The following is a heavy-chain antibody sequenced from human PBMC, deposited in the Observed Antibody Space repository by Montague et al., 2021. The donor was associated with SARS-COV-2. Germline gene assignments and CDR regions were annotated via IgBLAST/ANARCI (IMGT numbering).Heavy chain of an antibody. D-gene: IGHD3-9*01. CDR1: GGSISSDSYY. V-gene: IGHV4-39*07. J-gene: IGHJ6*03. Sequence: SETLSLTCTVSGGSISSDSYYWGWIRQPPGQGLEWIGSIYYSGRXYYNPSLKSRVTMSVDTPKNQFSLKLSSVTAADTAVYYCARDSRTDFDWLFPDSGSYYYYMDVWGKGTTVTVSS. CDR3: ARDSRTDFDWLFPDSGSYYYYMDV. CDR2: IYYSGRX.